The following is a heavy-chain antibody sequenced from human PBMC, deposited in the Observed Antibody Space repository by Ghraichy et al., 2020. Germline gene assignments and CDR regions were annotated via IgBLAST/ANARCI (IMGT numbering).Heavy chain of an antibody. CDR2: ISYSGST. V-gene: IGHV4-39*01. CDR1: GGSISSSSYY. CDR3: ARHLVNWEERGPTIDY. Sequence: SETLSLTCTVSGGSISSSSYYWGWIRQPPGKGLEWIGSISYSGSTYNNPSLKSRVTISVDTPKNQFSLKLSSVIAADTAVYYCARHLVNWEERGPTIDYWGQGTLVTVTS. D-gene: IGHD7-27*01. J-gene: IGHJ4*02.